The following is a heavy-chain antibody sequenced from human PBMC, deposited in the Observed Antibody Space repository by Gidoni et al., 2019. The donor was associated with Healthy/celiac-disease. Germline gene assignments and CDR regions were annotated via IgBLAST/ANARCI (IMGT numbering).Heavy chain of an antibody. Sequence: VQLVQSGAAVKKPWGSVKVSPQVSGYHLTELSMHWVRQAPGKGLEWMGGFDPEDGETIYAQKFQGRVTMTEDTSTDTAYMELSSLRSEDTAVYYCARGIAAYYYGMDVWGQGTTVTVSS. V-gene: IGHV1-24*01. CDR2: FDPEDGET. J-gene: IGHJ6*02. D-gene: IGHD6-25*01. CDR1: GYHLTELS. CDR3: ARGIAAYYYGMDV.